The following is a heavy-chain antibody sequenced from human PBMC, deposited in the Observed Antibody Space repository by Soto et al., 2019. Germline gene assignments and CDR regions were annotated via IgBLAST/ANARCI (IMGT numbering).Heavy chain of an antibody. Sequence: SETLSLTCAACGYFIRSGYYWGWIRQPPGKGPEWIAKIHHSGSTDYNPSFSGRFTMSVDTSKNQFSLELRSVTATDTAVYYCARIYHSHSGSPVWGQGTAVTVSS. CDR2: IHHSGST. J-gene: IGHJ6*02. CDR1: GYFIRSGYY. CDR3: ARIYHSHSGSPV. D-gene: IGHD6-19*01. V-gene: IGHV4-38-2*01.